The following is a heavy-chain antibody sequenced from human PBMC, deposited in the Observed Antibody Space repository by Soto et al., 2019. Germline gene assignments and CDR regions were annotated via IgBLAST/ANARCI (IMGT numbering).Heavy chain of an antibody. Sequence: LRLSCASSGFIFSSYAMSWVRQAPGKRLEWVSGISNRGDSTYYADSVKGRFTISRDNSKKTLYLQMNSRRGEDTAVYYCAKDALSTSWYEFDYWGQGTMVTVSS. CDR1: GFIFSSYA. CDR3: AKDALSTSWYEFDY. J-gene: IGHJ4*02. V-gene: IGHV3-23*01. CDR2: ISNRGDST. D-gene: IGHD6-13*01.